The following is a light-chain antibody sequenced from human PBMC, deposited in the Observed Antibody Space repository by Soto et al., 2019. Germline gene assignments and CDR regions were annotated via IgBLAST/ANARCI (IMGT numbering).Light chain of an antibody. J-gene: IGLJ2*01. CDR2: SNN. CDR1: SSNIGSNT. V-gene: IGLV1-44*01. Sequence: QSVLTQPPSASGTPGQRVTISCSGSSSNIGSNTVNWYQQLTGTAPKLLIYSNNQRSSGVPDRFSGSKSGTSASLAISGLQSEDEADYYCAAWDDSLNGVVFGGGTKLTVL. CDR3: AAWDDSLNGVV.